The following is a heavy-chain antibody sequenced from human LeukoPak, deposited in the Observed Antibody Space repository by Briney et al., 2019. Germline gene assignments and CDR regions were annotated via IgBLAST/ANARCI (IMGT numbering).Heavy chain of an antibody. CDR2: IDPGDSDT. J-gene: IGHJ4*02. Sequence: GESLKISCKGAGYSFTSYWIGWGRPMPRKGLEWMGIIDPGDSDTRYSPSFQGQVTISADKSISTAYLQWSSLKASDTAMYYCARRRAAAFGDYFDYWGQGTLVTVSS. CDR3: ARRRAAAFGDYFDY. D-gene: IGHD6-13*01. V-gene: IGHV5-51*01. CDR1: GYSFTSYW.